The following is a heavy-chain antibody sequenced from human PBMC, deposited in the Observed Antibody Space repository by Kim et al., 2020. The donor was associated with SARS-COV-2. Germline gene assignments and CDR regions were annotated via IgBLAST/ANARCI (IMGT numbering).Heavy chain of an antibody. CDR1: GGSISGFY. D-gene: IGHD1-1*01. CDR3: STGGVYNDR. V-gene: IGHV4-59*13. Sequence: SETLSLTCTVSGGSISGFYWNWTRQPPGQGQERVGYSHSTCSTNYNHSLKLRVTMSVYTYKNQYSLNLSFVTAADTAAYDCSTGGVYNDRWGHGNLVTV. CDR2: SHSTCST. J-gene: IGHJ5*02.